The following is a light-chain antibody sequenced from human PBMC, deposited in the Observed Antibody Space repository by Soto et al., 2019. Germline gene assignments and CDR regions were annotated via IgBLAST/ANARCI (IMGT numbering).Light chain of an antibody. CDR2: EVT. J-gene: IGLJ3*02. V-gene: IGLV2-14*01. Sequence: QSVLTQPASVSGSPGQSITISCTGTSSDVGAYKYVSWYQQHPDKAPKLMIYEVTNRPSGVSNRFSGSKSGNTASLTISGLQAEDEADYYCSSYTSSITWVFGGGTKLTVL. CDR1: SSDVGAYKY. CDR3: SSYTSSITWV.